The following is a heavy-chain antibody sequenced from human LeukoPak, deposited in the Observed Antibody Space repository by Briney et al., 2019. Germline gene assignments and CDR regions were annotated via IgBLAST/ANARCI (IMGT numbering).Heavy chain of an antibody. J-gene: IGHJ4*02. Sequence: GGSLRLSCAASGFTFSSYAMSWVRQAPGKGLEWVANIKHDESEKNYLDSVKGRFTISRDNAQNSLYLQMNGLRVEDTAVYYCTRRLDDWGQGTLVTVSS. CDR1: GFTFSSYA. CDR2: IKHDESEK. D-gene: IGHD3-16*01. CDR3: TRRLDD. V-gene: IGHV3-7*01.